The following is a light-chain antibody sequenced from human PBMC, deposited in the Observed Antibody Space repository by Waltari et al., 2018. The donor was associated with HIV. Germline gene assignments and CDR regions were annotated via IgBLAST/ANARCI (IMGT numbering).Light chain of an antibody. CDR3: LQHHHYPLT. CDR1: QDIGSD. Sequence: DIQMTQSPSSLSASVGDSVTLTCRASQDIGSDLAWYQQRATEAPKRLVYSASSLQNGVPSRFSGVGSGTDFTLTINGLKPEDSATYFCLQHHHYPLTFGGGTTVVI. J-gene: IGKJ4*01. V-gene: IGKV1-17*01. CDR2: SAS.